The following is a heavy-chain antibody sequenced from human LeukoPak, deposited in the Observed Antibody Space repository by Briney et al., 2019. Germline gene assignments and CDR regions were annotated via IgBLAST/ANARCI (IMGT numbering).Heavy chain of an antibody. J-gene: IGHJ4*02. CDR1: GYSFTSNW. D-gene: IGHD5-12*01. V-gene: IGHV5-51*01. CDR2: IYPGDSDT. Sequence: GESLKISCKGSGYSFTSNWIGWVRQMPGKGLEWMGTIYPGDSDTKYSPSFQGQVTISADKSISTAYLQWSSLKASDTAMYYCAIPLDRSGYDLDSWGQGTLVTVSS. CDR3: AIPLDRSGYDLDS.